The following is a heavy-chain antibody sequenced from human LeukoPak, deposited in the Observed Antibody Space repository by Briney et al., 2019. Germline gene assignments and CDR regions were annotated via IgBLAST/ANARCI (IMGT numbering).Heavy chain of an antibody. CDR3: ARAYCSGGSCPFDY. J-gene: IGHJ4*02. Sequence: SETLSLTCTVSGGSISSYYWSWIRQHPGKGLEWIGYIYYSGSTYYNPSLKSRVTISVDTSKNQFSLKLSSVTAADTAVYYCARAYCSGGSCPFDYWGQGTLVTVSS. D-gene: IGHD2-15*01. CDR1: GGSISSYY. V-gene: IGHV4-59*06. CDR2: IYYSGST.